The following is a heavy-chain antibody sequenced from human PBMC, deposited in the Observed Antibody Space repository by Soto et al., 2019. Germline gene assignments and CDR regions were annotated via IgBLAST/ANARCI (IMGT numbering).Heavy chain of an antibody. Sequence: ASVKVSCKAPRDTFTSYYINWVRQAPGQGLEWMGVINPHGGSTAYAQKFKGRVTLTRDTSASTVYMEVSSLTSEDTAMYYCARSSGGNFGIIIEGTNCFAPWGQGTLVTVSS. CDR1: RDTFTSYY. V-gene: IGHV1-46*01. J-gene: IGHJ5*02. D-gene: IGHD1-26*01. CDR3: ARSSGGNFGIIIEGTNCFAP. CDR2: INPHGGST.